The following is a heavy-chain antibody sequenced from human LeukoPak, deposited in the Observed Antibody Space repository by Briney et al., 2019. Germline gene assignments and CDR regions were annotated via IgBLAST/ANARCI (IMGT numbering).Heavy chain of an antibody. Sequence: PSETLSLTCTVSGGSISSTYYWGWIRQPPGKGLEWIGSIYYTGNIYYNSSLKSRVTLSVDTSKNQYSLKVSSVTAADTAVYYCARADSSGVYYFDYWGQGTLVTVSS. CDR2: IYYTGNI. V-gene: IGHV4-39*07. CDR3: ARADSSGVYYFDY. J-gene: IGHJ4*02. CDR1: GGSISSTYY. D-gene: IGHD3-22*01.